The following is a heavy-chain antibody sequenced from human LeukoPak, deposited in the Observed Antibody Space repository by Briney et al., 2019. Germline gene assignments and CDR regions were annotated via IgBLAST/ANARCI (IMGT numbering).Heavy chain of an antibody. Sequence: SVKVSCKASGGTFSSYAISWVRQAPGQGLEWMGGIIPIFGTANYTQKFQGRVTITTDESTSTAYMELSSLRSEDTAVYYCARIGSNGSGFDYSGQGTLVTVFS. J-gene: IGHJ4*02. CDR3: ARIGSNGSGFDY. CDR2: IIPIFGTA. D-gene: IGHD1-26*01. CDR1: GGTFSSYA. V-gene: IGHV1-69*05.